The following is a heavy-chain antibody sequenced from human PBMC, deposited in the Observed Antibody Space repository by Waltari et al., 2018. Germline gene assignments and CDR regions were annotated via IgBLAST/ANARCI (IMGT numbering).Heavy chain of an antibody. CDR2: ISGSGGSR. Sequence: EVQLLESGGGLVQPGGSLRLSCAASGFTFSSYAMSWVRQAPGKGLEWVSAISGSGGSRYYADSVKGLFTISRDNSKNTLYLQMNILRAEDTAVYYCAKAMPSYCSGGSCYYGMDVWGQGTTVTVSS. J-gene: IGHJ6*02. CDR1: GFTFSSYA. V-gene: IGHV3-23*01. CDR3: AKAMPSYCSGGSCYYGMDV. D-gene: IGHD2-15*01.